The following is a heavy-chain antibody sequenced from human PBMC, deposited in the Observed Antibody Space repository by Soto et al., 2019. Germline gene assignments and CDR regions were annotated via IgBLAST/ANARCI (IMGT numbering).Heavy chain of an antibody. CDR1: GGTFSSYA. D-gene: IGHD6-19*01. V-gene: IGHV1-69*06. CDR3: ARDSSSGSPFDY. J-gene: IGHJ4*02. Sequence: SVKVSWKASGGTFSSYAISWVRQAPRQGLEWMGGIVPIFGTANYAQKFQGRVTITADKSTSTAYMELSSLRSEDTAVYYCARDSSSGSPFDYWGQGTLVTVSS. CDR2: IVPIFGTA.